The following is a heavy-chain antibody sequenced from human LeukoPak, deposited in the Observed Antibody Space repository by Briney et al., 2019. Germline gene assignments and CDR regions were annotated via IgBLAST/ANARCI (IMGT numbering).Heavy chain of an antibody. J-gene: IGHJ4*02. Sequence: PSETLSLTCTVSGGSISSSSYYWGWIRQPPGKGLEWIGSIYYSGSTYYNPSLKSRVTISVDTSKNQFSLKLSSVTAADTAVYYCAKDLGYSSSVGDYWGQGTLVTVSS. CDR2: IYYSGST. CDR1: GGSISSSSYY. CDR3: AKDLGYSSSVGDY. V-gene: IGHV4-39*02. D-gene: IGHD6-6*01.